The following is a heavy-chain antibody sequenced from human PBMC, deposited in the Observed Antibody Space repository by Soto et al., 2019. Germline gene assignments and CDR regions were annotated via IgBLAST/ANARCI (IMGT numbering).Heavy chain of an antibody. D-gene: IGHD3-3*01. CDR3: ARNYDFWSCYYSLAYYCYGKDV. V-gene: IGHV1-18*01. Sequence: GASVKVSCKASGYTFTSYGISWVRQAPGQGLEWMGWISAYNGNTNYAQKLQGRVTMTTDTSTSTAYMELRSLRSDDTAVYYCARNYDFWSCYYSLAYYCYGKDVWSQGTTDIVSS. CDR1: GYTFTSYG. CDR2: ISAYNGNT. J-gene: IGHJ6*02.